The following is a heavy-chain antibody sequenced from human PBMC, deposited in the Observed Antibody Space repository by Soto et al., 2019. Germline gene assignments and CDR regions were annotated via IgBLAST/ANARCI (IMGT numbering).Heavy chain of an antibody. Sequence: GGSLRLSCAASGFTFSNNGMHWVRQAPGKGLGWVAVISHDGTKKYYADYVKGRFTISRDTSKNTLYLQMNSLGAEDTAVYYCAKGGSWSGHNWGQGTLVTVSS. CDR3: AKGGSWSGHN. CDR1: GFTFSNNG. V-gene: IGHV3-30*18. D-gene: IGHD3-3*01. J-gene: IGHJ4*02. CDR2: ISHDGTKK.